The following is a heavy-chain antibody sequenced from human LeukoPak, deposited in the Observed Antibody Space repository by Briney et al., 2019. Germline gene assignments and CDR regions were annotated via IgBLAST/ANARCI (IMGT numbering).Heavy chain of an antibody. V-gene: IGHV3-9*01. J-gene: IGHJ6*03. CDR3: AKDGAVAGTSYYYMDV. CDR1: GFTFDDYA. Sequence: QAGGSLRLSCAASGFTFDDYAMHWVRQAPGKGLEWVSGISWNGGSIGYADSVKGRFTISRDNAKNSLYLQMNSLRAEDTALYYCAKDGAVAGTSYYYMDVWGKGTTVTISS. CDR2: ISWNGGSI. D-gene: IGHD6-19*01.